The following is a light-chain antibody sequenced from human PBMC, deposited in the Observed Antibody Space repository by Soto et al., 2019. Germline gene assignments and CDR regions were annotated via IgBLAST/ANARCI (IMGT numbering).Light chain of an antibody. CDR3: CSYVGGNVWV. CDR2: DVT. Sequence: QSALTQPASVSGSPGQSITISCTGSSSGVGSYNLVSWYQQHPGKTPRLMIYDVTKRPSGVSNRFSGSKSGNTASLTISGLQAEDEADYYCCSYVGGNVWVFGGGTKLTVL. CDR1: SSGVGSYNL. V-gene: IGLV2-23*02. J-gene: IGLJ3*02.